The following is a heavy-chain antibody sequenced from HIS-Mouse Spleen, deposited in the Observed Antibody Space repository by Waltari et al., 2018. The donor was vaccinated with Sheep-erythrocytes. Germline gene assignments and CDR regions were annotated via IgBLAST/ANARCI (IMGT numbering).Heavy chain of an antibody. D-gene: IGHD3-3*01. CDR2: ISGSGGST. V-gene: IGHV3-23*01. Sequence: EVQLLESGGGLVQPGGSLRLSCAASGFTFSSYAMRWVRQAPGKGLEWVSAISGSGGSTYYADSVKGRFTISRDNSKNTLYLQMNSLRAEDTAVYYCAKETGFYDFWSGYYYYGMDVWGQGTTVTVSS. CDR3: AKETGFYDFWSGYYYYGMDV. CDR1: GFTFSSYA. J-gene: IGHJ6*02.